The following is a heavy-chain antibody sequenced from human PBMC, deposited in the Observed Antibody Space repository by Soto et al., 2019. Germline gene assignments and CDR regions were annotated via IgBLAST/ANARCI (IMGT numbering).Heavy chain of an antibody. CDR1: GFTSSSYA. CDR2: ISGSGGST. D-gene: IGHD3-22*01. Sequence: GGSLRLSCAASGFTSSSYAMSWVRQAPGKGLEWVSAISGSGGSTYYADSVKGRFTISRDNSKNTLYLQMNSLRAEDTAVYYCAKDRGMIVVAWAAFDIWGQGTMVTVSS. J-gene: IGHJ3*02. V-gene: IGHV3-23*01. CDR3: AKDRGMIVVAWAAFDI.